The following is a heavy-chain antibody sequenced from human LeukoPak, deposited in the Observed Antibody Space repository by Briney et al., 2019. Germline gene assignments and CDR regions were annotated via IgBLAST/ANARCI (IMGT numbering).Heavy chain of an antibody. V-gene: IGHV1-18*01. J-gene: IGHJ5*02. Sequence: GASVKVSCKASGYTFTSYGISWVRQAPGQGLEWMGWISAYNGNTNYAQKLQGRVTMTTDTSTSTAYMELRSLRSDDTAVYYCARGGYCGGDCQNNWFDPWGQGTLVAVSS. D-gene: IGHD2-21*02. CDR2: ISAYNGNT. CDR3: ARGGYCGGDCQNNWFDP. CDR1: GYTFTSYG.